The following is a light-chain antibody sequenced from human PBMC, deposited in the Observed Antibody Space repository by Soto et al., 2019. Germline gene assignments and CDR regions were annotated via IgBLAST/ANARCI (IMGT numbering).Light chain of an antibody. CDR2: DVS. CDR1: SSDVGGYNY. Sequence: QSALTQAASVSGSPGQSITISCTGTSSDVGGYNYVSWYQQHPGKAPKLMIYDVSNRPSGVSNRFSGSKSGNTASLTISGLHAEDEADYYCSSFTSISTPVVFGGGTKLTVL. J-gene: IGLJ2*01. V-gene: IGLV2-14*01. CDR3: SSFTSISTPVV.